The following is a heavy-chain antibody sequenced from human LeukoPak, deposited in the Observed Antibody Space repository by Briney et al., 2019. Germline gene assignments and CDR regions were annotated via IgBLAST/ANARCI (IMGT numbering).Heavy chain of an antibody. D-gene: IGHD3-10*01. Sequence: ASVKVSCKASGYTFTGYYMHWVRRAPGQGLEWMGWINPNSGGTNYAQKFQGRVTMTRDTSISTAYMELSRLRSDNTAVYYCARDQDLWLAIDYWGQGTLVTVSS. CDR3: ARDQDLWLAIDY. CDR1: GYTFTGYY. CDR2: INPNSGGT. V-gene: IGHV1-2*02. J-gene: IGHJ4*02.